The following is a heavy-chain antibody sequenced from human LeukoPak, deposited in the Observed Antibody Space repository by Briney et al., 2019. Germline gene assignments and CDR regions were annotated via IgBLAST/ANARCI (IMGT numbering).Heavy chain of an antibody. Sequence: PGGSLRLSCSASGFIFSGYAMHWVRQAPGKGLKHVSVITSDGGRIHYADSVKGRFTISRDNAKNSLYLQMNSLRAEDTAVYYCARDLGYFFDYWGQGTPVTVSS. CDR1: GFIFSGYA. J-gene: IGHJ4*02. CDR3: ARDLGYFFDY. D-gene: IGHD3-16*01. V-gene: IGHV3-64*04. CDR2: ITSDGGRI.